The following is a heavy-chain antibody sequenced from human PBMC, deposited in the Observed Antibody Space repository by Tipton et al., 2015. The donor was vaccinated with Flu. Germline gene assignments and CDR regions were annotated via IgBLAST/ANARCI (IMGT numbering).Heavy chain of an antibody. D-gene: IGHD3-10*01. V-gene: IGHV1-46*01. CDR1: GNTFTNYY. CDR2: INPSAGTT. J-gene: IGHJ5*02. Sequence: QVQLVQSGAEVKKVGASVKVSCKTSGNTFTNYYIQWVRQAPGQGLEWMGIINPSAGTTSYAQKFQGRVTMTRDTSTSTVYMELSSLRSEDTAVYYCAREEVRGSTRAGHWDDPWGQGSPVTVSS. CDR3: AREEVRGSTRAGHWDDP.